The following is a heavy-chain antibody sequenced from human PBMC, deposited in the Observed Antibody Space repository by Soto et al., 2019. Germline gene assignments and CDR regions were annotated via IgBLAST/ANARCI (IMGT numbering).Heavy chain of an antibody. V-gene: IGHV6-1*01. CDR1: GDSVSSNSAA. Sequence: SQTLSLTCAISGDSVSSNSAAWNWIRQSPSRGLEWLGRTYFWSRWKNDYAESVKSRITVNADASKNQFFLHLDSVTSEDTGVYYCARGRPSYYAMDVWGQGTAVTVSS. CDR2: TYFWSRWKN. J-gene: IGHJ6*02. CDR3: ARGRPSYYAMDV.